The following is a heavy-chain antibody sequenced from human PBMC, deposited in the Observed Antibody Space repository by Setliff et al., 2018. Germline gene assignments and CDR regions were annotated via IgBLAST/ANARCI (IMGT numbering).Heavy chain of an antibody. Sequence: LFLTCTVSGGSVSATSYYWGWIRQPPGKGLECIGSIYYTGRAYYNPSLGSRVTISVDTSRNQFYLKVDSVTAADTAVYYCARKGISALSGAFDMWGQGTMVTVSS. CDR2: IYYTGRA. J-gene: IGHJ3*02. CDR3: ARKGISALSGAFDM. D-gene: IGHD1-26*01. V-gene: IGHV4-39*01. CDR1: GGSVSATSYY.